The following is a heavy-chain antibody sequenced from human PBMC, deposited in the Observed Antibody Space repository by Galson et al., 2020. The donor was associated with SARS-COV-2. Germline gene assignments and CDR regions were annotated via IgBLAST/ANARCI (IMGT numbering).Heavy chain of an antibody. Sequence: ASVKVSCKVSGYTLSEVSMHWVRQTPGKGLEWMAGFDPEDGEPIYGQHFRGRVTLTEGTSADTAYMELRGLRSGDTAVYYCASSRWLSTFDVWGQVTMVTVSS. V-gene: IGHV1-24*01. CDR3: ASSRWLSTFDV. CDR2: FDPEDGEP. D-gene: IGHD2-2*01. J-gene: IGHJ3*01. CDR1: GYTLSEVS.